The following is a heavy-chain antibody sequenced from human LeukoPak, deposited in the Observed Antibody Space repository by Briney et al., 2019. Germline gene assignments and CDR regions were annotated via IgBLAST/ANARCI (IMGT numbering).Heavy chain of an antibody. D-gene: IGHD3-10*01. V-gene: IGHV4-34*01. J-gene: IGHJ5*02. CDR3: ARGQPLWFGALRHWFDP. CDR2: INHSGST. CDR1: GGSFCSYY. Sequence: SSETLSLTCAVYGGSFCSYYWSWIRQPPGKGLEWIGEINHSGSTNYNPSLKSRVTISVDTSKNQFSLKLSSVTAADTAVYYCARGQPLWFGALRHWFDPWGQGTLVTVSS.